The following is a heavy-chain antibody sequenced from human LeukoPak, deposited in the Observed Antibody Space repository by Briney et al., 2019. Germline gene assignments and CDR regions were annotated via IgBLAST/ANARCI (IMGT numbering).Heavy chain of an antibody. CDR1: GFTFRSYS. V-gene: IGHV3-48*02. Sequence: SGGSLRLSCAASGFTFRSYSMNWVRQAPGKGLEWVSYITSGSSPIYYADSVKGRFTISRDNAKNSLYLQMNSLIDEDTAVYYCARRAYGDDSFDYWGQGTLVTVSS. J-gene: IGHJ4*02. CDR2: ITSGSSPI. D-gene: IGHD4-17*01. CDR3: ARRAYGDDSFDY.